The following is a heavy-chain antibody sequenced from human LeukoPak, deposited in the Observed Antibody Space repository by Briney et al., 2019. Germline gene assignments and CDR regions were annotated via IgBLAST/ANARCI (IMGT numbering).Heavy chain of an antibody. CDR3: ARDAAPLSDAWLSTFILAGPDMDV. V-gene: IGHV3-30*03. Sequence: PGGSLRLSCAASGLTFSSYGMHWVRQAPGKGLEWVAVISYDGSNKYYADSVKGRFTISRDNSKNTLYLQMNSLRAEDTAVYYCARDAAPLSDAWLSTFILAGPDMDVWGKGTTVTVSS. J-gene: IGHJ6*03. CDR2: ISYDGSNK. D-gene: IGHD3-3*02. CDR1: GLTFSSYG.